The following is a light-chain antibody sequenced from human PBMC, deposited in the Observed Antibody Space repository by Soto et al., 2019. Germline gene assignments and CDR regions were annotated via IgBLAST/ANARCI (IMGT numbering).Light chain of an antibody. CDR1: QSVSSTY. Sequence: EIVLTQSPGTLSLSPGERATLSCRASQSVSSTYLAWYQQKLGQAPRLLIYGASNRATGIPDRFSGSGSGTDFTLTISRLEPEDFAVYYCQQYAGSPWTFGQGTKVEIK. J-gene: IGKJ1*01. CDR2: GAS. V-gene: IGKV3-20*01. CDR3: QQYAGSPWT.